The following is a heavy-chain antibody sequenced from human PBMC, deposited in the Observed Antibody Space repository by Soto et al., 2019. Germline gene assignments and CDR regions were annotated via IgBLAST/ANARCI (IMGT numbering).Heavy chain of an antibody. CDR1: GGSFSGYY. CDR3: ARGRGGYYYDFWSGYSNWFDP. J-gene: IGHJ5*02. D-gene: IGHD3-3*01. CDR2: INHSGST. Sequence: SETCPLTCAVYGGSFSGYYWSWIRQPPGKGLEWIGEINHSGSTNYNPSLKSRVTISVDTSKNQFSLKLSSVTAADTAVYYCARGRGGYYYDFWSGYSNWFDPWGQGTLVTVSS. V-gene: IGHV4-34*01.